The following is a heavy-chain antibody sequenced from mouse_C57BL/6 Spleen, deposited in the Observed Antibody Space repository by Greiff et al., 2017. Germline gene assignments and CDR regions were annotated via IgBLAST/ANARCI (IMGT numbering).Heavy chain of an antibody. V-gene: IGHV1-72*01. CDR3: ASSLDY. J-gene: IGHJ4*01. Sequence: QVQLQQPGAELVKPGASVKLSCKASGYSFTSYWMNWVKQRPGRGLEWIGRIYPNSGGTKYNEKFQSKATPTVDKPTSTAYMPLSSLTSEDSAVYYCASSLDYWGQGTSVTVSS. CDR2: IYPNSGGT. CDR1: GYSFTSYW.